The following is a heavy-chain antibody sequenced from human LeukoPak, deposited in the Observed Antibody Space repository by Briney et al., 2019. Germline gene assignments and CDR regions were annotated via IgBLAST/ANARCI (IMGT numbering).Heavy chain of an antibody. D-gene: IGHD3-10*01. J-gene: IGHJ5*02. CDR3: ARGFGSGSYNWFDP. CDR2: IIQSGST. Sequence: SETLSLTCVVYGGSFSDSYWNWIRQPPGKGLEWIGEIIQSGSTNYNPSLKSRVTISLDTSKNQFSLKLRSVTAADTAVYFCARGFGSGSYNWFDPWGQGTLVTVSS. V-gene: IGHV4-34*01. CDR1: GGSFSDSY.